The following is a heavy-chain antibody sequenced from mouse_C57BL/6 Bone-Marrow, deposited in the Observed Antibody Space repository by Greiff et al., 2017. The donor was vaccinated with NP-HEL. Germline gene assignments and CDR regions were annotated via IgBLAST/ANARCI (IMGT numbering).Heavy chain of an antibody. Sequence: QVQLQQSGAELVRPGASVTLSCKASGYTFTDYEMHWVKQTPVHGLEWIGAIDPETGGTASNQKFTGKAILTADKSSSTAYMELRSLTSEDSAVYYWTRRSNYGYWYCDVWGTGTTVTVSS. CDR1: GYTFTDYE. D-gene: IGHD2-5*01. CDR3: TRRSNYGYWYCDV. CDR2: IDPETGGT. J-gene: IGHJ1*03. V-gene: IGHV1-15*01.